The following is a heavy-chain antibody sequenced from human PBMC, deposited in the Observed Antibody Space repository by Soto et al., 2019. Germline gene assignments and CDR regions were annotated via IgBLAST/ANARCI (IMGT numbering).Heavy chain of an antibody. CDR2: MGYNGFT. J-gene: IGHJ6*02. D-gene: IGHD3-10*01. CDR3: ARQGFGELHGLVDV. V-gene: IGHV4-59*08. Sequence: QVQLQESGPGLVKPSETLSLTCTISGGPMNNYYCSWFRQPRGQGLEWIGYMGYNGFTRYNPSLTSPVAISLDTAKNQFSLNRSSVTAADTALYCCARQGFGELHGLVDVWGQGITVTVSS. CDR1: GGPMNNYY.